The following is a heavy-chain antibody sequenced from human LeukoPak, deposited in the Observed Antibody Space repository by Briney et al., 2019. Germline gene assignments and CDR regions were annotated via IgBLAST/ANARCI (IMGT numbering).Heavy chain of an antibody. Sequence: GGSLRLSCAASGFTFSKYAMSWVRQSPGKGMEWLSTITGSGSSTYYADSVKGRFTISRDNSKNTLYLQMDSLGAEDTALYYCATDRGAMVRGVIYYFDFWGQGSLVTVSS. CDR2: ITGSGSST. D-gene: IGHD3-10*01. CDR3: ATDRGAMVRGVIYYFDF. CDR1: GFTFSKYA. J-gene: IGHJ4*02. V-gene: IGHV3-23*01.